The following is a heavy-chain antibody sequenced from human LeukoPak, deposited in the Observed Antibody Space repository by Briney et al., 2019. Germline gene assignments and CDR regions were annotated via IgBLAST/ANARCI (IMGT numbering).Heavy chain of an antibody. CDR1: GHTFTGYY. V-gene: IGHV1-2*04. CDR2: INPNSGGT. J-gene: IGHJ3*02. CDR3: ARAATLRFLEWHHAFDI. Sequence: ASVKVSCKASGHTFTGYYMHWVRQAPGQGLEWMGWINPNSGGTNYAQKFQGWVTMTRDTSISTAYMELSRLRSDDTAVYYCARAATLRFLEWHHAFDIWGQGTMVTVSS. D-gene: IGHD3-3*01.